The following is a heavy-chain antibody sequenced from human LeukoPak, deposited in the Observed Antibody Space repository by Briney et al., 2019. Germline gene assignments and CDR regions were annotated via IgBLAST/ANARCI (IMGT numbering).Heavy chain of an antibody. J-gene: IGHJ6*03. Sequence: SETLSLTCAVYGGSFSGYYWSWIRQPPGKGLEWIGEINHSGSTNYNPSLKSRATISVDTSKNQFSLKLSSVTAADTAVYYCARVSFLTGIYYYYYMDVWGKGTTVTISS. CDR3: ARVSFLTGIYYYYYMDV. CDR2: INHSGST. D-gene: IGHD3-9*01. CDR1: GGSFSGYY. V-gene: IGHV4-34*01.